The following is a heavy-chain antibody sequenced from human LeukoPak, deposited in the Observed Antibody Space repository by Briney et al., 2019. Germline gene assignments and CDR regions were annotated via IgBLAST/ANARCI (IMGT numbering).Heavy chain of an antibody. CDR1: GFTVSSNY. J-gene: IGHJ6*03. Sequence: GGSLRLSCAASGFTVSSNYMSWVRQAPGKGLEWVSVIYSGGSTYYADSVKGRFTISRDNSKNTLYLQMHSLRAEDTAVYYCARGSRITIFGVVHYYMDVWGKGTTVTVSS. V-gene: IGHV3-66*02. CDR3: ARGSRITIFGVVHYYMDV. D-gene: IGHD3-3*01. CDR2: IYSGGST.